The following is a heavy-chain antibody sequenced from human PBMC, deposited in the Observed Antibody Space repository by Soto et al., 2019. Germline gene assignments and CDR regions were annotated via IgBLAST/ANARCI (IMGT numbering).Heavy chain of an antibody. Sequence: ETLSLTCTVSSGSISTYYWSWIRQPPGKGLEWIGYIYYTGSTNYNPSLKTRVTISMDTSKNQFSLKLSSVTAADTAVYYCARHAAYCTNGVCYYWYFDLWGRGTLVTVSS. CDR2: IYYTGST. CDR1: SGSISTYY. CDR3: ARHAAYCTNGVCYYWYFDL. V-gene: IGHV4-59*08. D-gene: IGHD2-8*01. J-gene: IGHJ2*01.